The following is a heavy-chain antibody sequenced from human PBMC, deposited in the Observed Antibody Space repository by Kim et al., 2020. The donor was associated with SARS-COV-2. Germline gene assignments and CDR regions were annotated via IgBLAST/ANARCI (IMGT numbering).Heavy chain of an antibody. CDR1: GYTFTSYA. D-gene: IGHD6-13*01. V-gene: IGHV7-4-1*02. Sequence: ASVKVSCKASGYTFTSYAMNWVRQAPGQGLEWMGWINTNTGNPTYAQGFTGRFVFSLDTSVSTAYLQISSLKAEDTAVYYCARVLISGSSWYFYYYYGMDVWGQGTTVTVSS. CDR2: INTNTGNP. CDR3: ARVLISGSSWYFYYYYGMDV. J-gene: IGHJ6*02.